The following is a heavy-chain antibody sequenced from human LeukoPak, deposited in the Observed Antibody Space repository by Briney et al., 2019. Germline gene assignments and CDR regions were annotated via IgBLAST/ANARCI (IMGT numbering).Heavy chain of an antibody. V-gene: IGHV1-8*02. CDR2: ISAYNGNT. Sequence: GASVKVSCKASGYTFTSYGISWVRQAPGQGLEWMGWISAYNGNTGYAQKFQGRVTMTRNTSISTAYMELSSLRSEDTAVYYCARIGYYDFWSGYYLIPGYYYYGMDVWGQGTTVTVSS. CDR3: ARIGYYDFWSGYYLIPGYYYYGMDV. J-gene: IGHJ6*02. D-gene: IGHD3-3*01. CDR1: GYTFTSYG.